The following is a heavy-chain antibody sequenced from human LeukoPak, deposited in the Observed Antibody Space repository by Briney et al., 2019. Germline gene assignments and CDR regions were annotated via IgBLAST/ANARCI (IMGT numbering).Heavy chain of an antibody. Sequence: SETLSLTCTVSGGSISSHYWSWVRQPPGKGLEWIAYIYYSGSSKYNPALKSRVTISVDTSKNQFSLKLSSVTAADTAVYYCAREQWLVLSHWGQGTLVTVSS. J-gene: IGHJ4*02. V-gene: IGHV4-59*11. CDR3: AREQWLVLSH. CDR1: GGSISSHY. D-gene: IGHD6-19*01. CDR2: IYYSGSS.